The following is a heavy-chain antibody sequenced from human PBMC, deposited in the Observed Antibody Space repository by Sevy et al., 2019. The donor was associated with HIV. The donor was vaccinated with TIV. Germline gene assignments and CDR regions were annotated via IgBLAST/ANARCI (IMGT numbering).Heavy chain of an antibody. CDR2: INPSGGGT. Sequence: ASVKVSCKASGYTFTTYYMHWVRQAPGQGLEWMGIINPSGGGTSYAQKFQGRVTMTRDTSTSTVYLELSSRRSEDTAVYYCTKDVVATPNYYSGMDVWGQGTTVTVSS. CDR1: GYTFTTYY. J-gene: IGHJ6*02. V-gene: IGHV1-46*03. D-gene: IGHD2-15*01. CDR3: TKDVVATPNYYSGMDV.